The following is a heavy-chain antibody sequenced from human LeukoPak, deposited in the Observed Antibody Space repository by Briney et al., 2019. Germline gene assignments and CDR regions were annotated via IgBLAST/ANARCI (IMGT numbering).Heavy chain of an antibody. CDR1: GGFISSSSYY. D-gene: IGHD3-22*01. CDR3: ARAPYYYDSNNDAFDI. J-gene: IGHJ3*02. CDR2: IYYSGST. V-gene: IGHV4-39*07. Sequence: KTSETLSLTCTVSGGFISSSSYYWGWIRQPPGKGLEWIGSIYYSGSTYYSPSLKSRVTMSVDTSKNQFSLKLSSVTAADTAVYYCARAPYYYDSNNDAFDIWGQGTMVTVSS.